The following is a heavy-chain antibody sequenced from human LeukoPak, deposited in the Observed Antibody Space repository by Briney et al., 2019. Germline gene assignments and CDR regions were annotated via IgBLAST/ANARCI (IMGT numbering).Heavy chain of an antibody. CDR1: AYTFTSYG. V-gene: IGHV1-18*04. CDR3: ARDRRGAILDY. CDR2: ISAYNGNT. J-gene: IGHJ4*02. D-gene: IGHD3-16*02. Sequence: GASVKLSCKASAYTFTSYGISWVRQAPGQGLEWMGWISAYNGNTNYAQKLQGRVTMTTDTSTSTAYMELRSLRSDDTAVYYCARDRRGAILDYWGQGTLVTVSS.